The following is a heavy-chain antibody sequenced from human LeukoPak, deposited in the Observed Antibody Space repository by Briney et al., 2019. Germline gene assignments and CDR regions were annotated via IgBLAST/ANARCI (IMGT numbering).Heavy chain of an antibody. CDR1: GDSISGFY. J-gene: IGHJ4*02. V-gene: IGHV4-59*12. CDR2: IYYSGSA. D-gene: IGHD1-26*01. Sequence: SETLSLTCAVSGDSISGFYWSWIRQPPGKGLEWIGYIYYSGSANYNPSLKSRVTISVDTSKNQFSLKLSSVTAADTAVYYCARVSGSYLPYYFDYWGQGTLVTVSS. CDR3: ARVSGSYLPYYFDY.